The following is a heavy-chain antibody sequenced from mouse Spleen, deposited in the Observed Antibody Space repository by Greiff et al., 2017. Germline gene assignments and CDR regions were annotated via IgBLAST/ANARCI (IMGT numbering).Heavy chain of an antibody. CDR3: ARRDGSNPHFDY. D-gene: IGHD1-1*01. J-gene: IGHJ2*01. V-gene: IGHV1-80*01. CDR2: IYPGDGDT. Sequence: QVQLQQSGAELVRPGSSVKISCKASGYAFSSYWMNWVKQRPGQGLEWIGQIYPGDGDTNYNGKFKGKATLTADKSSSTAYMQLSSLTSEDSAVYFCARRDGSNPHFDYWGQGTTLTVSS. CDR1: GYAFSSYW.